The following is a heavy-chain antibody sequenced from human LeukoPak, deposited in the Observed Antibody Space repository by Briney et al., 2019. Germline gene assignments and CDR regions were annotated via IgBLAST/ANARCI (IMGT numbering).Heavy chain of an antibody. D-gene: IGHD3-9*01. Sequence: GGSLRLSCAASGFNFSRFGMHCVRQAPGKGLEWLAFIHYDGGSKYYADSVKGRFTISRDNSKNTLYLLMNSLRAEDTAVYYCAKARITILLDYWGQGTLVTVSS. CDR3: AKARITILLDY. V-gene: IGHV3-30*02. J-gene: IGHJ4*02. CDR2: IHYDGGSK. CDR1: GFNFSRFG.